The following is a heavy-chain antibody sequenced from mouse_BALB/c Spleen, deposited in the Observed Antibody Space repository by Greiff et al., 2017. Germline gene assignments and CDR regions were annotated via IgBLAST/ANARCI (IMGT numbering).Heavy chain of an antibody. CDR1: GYSFTGYF. J-gene: IGHJ1*01. Sequence: EVKLVESGPELVKPGASVKISCKASGYSFTGYFMNWVMQSHGKSLEWIGRINPYNGDTFYNQKFKGKATLTVDKSSSTAHMELRSLASEDSAVYYCARPGSSYDWYFDVWGAGTTVTVSS. CDR3: ARPGSSYDWYFDV. CDR2: INPYNGDT. D-gene: IGHD1-1*01. V-gene: IGHV1-20*02.